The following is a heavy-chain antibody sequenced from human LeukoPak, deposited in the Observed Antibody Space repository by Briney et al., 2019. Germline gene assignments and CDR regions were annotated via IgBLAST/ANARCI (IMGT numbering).Heavy chain of an antibody. CDR1: GFTFSSYS. J-gene: IGHJ3*02. CDR3: ASGVLRFLEWLPLDAFDI. CDR2: ISSSSSYI. Sequence: GGSLRLSRAASGFTFSSYSMNWVRQAPGKGLEWVSSISSSSSYIYYADSVKGRFTISRGNAKNSLYLQMNSLRAEDTAVYYCASGVLRFLEWLPLDAFDIWGQGTMVTVSS. V-gene: IGHV3-21*01. D-gene: IGHD3-3*01.